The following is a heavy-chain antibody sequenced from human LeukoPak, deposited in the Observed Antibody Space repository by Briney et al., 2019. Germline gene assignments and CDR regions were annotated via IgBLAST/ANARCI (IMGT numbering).Heavy chain of an antibody. V-gene: IGHV3-7*01. J-gene: IGHJ4*02. D-gene: IGHD4-17*01. CDR2: IKQDGSEK. CDR3: ARCWMPTAPAPGY. Sequence: PGGSLRLSCAASGFTFSSYWMSWVRQAPGRGLEWEANIKQDGSEKYYVDSVKGRFTISRDNAKNSLYLQMNSLRAEDTAVYYCARCWMPTAPAPGYWGQRTLVTISS. CDR1: GFTFSSYW.